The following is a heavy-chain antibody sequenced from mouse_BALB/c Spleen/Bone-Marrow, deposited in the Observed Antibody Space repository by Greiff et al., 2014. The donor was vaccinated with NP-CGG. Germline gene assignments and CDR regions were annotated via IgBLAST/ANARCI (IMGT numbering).Heavy chain of an antibody. CDR1: GFTFTDYY. CDR2: IRNKANGYTT. CDR3: ARDKGRGFFDY. J-gene: IGHJ2*01. V-gene: IGHV7-3*02. D-gene: IGHD1-1*02. Sequence: VQLQQSGGGLVQPGGSLRLSCATSGFTFTDYYMNWVRQPPGKALEWLGFIRNKANGYTTEYSASVKGRFTISRDNSQNILYLQMNTLRAEDSATYYCARDKGRGFFDYWGQGTTLTVSA.